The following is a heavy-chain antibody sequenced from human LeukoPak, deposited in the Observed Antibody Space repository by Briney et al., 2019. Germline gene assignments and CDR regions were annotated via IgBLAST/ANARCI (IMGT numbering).Heavy chain of an antibody. J-gene: IGHJ6*02. CDR3: ARGRLYYDFWSGSTNYGMDV. V-gene: IGHV4-34*01. CDR1: GGSFRGYY. CDR2: INHSGST. Sequence: PSETLSLTCAVYGGSFRGYYWSWIRQPPGKGLEWIGEINHSGSTNYNPSLKSRVTISVDTSKNQFSLKLSSVTAADTAVYYCARGRLYYDFWSGSTNYGMDVWGQGTTVAVSS. D-gene: IGHD3-3*01.